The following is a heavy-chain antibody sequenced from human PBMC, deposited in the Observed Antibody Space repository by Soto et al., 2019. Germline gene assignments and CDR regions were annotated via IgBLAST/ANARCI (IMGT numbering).Heavy chain of an antibody. CDR3: ARDWWFGELVPDYFDY. D-gene: IGHD3-10*01. V-gene: IGHV3-21*01. Sequence: VQLVESGGGLVKPGGSLRLSCAASGFTFSSYSMNWVRQAPGKGLEWVSSISSSSSYIYYADSVKGRFTISRDNAKNSLYLQMNSLRAEDTAVYYCARDWWFGELVPDYFDYWGQGTLVTVSS. CDR2: ISSSSSYI. J-gene: IGHJ4*02. CDR1: GFTFSSYS.